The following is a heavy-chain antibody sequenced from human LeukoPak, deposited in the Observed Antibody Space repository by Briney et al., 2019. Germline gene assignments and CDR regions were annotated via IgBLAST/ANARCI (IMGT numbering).Heavy chain of an antibody. CDR2: ISGSCSSI. J-gene: IGHJ4*02. V-gene: IGHV3-11*01. Sequence: GGSLRLSCAASGFTFSDYYMSWIRQAPGRGVEWVSYISGSCSSIYYADSVKGRFTISRDNAKNSLDLQMNSLGAEDTAVYYCARRSGSYQADFDYWGQGTLVTVSS. D-gene: IGHD1-26*01. CDR3: ARRSGSYQADFDY. CDR1: GFTFSDYY.